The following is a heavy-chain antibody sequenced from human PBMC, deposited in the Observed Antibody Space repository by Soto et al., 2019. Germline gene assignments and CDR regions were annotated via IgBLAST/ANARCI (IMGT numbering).Heavy chain of an antibody. Sequence: ASVKVSCKASGYTFTSYAMHWVRQAPGQRLEWMGWINAGNGNTNYAQKVQGRVTMTTDTSTSTAYMELRSLRYDDTAVYYCAKGPGIAAPCDPWGQGTLVTVSS. CDR3: AKGPGIAAPCDP. J-gene: IGHJ5*02. V-gene: IGHV1-3*01. CDR2: INAGNGNT. D-gene: IGHD6-13*01. CDR1: GYTFTSYA.